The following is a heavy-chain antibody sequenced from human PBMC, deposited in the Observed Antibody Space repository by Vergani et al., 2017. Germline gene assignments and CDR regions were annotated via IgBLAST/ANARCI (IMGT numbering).Heavy chain of an antibody. D-gene: IGHD3-9*01. CDR1: GGSISSSSYY. CDR3: ARGGSYDIYDDAFDI. J-gene: IGHJ3*02. V-gene: IGHV4-39*01. CDR2: IYYSGST. Sequence: QLQLQESGPGLVKPSETLSLTCTVSGGSISSSSYYWGWIRQPPGKGLEWIGSIYYSGSTYYNPSLKSRVTISVDTSKNQFSLKLSSVTAADTAVYYCARGGSYDIYDDAFDIWGQGTMVTVSS.